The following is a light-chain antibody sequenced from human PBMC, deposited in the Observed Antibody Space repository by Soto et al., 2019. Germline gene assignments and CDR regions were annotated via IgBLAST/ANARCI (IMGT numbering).Light chain of an antibody. V-gene: IGKV3-20*01. CDR1: QSVSSSY. Sequence: IVLTPSPGTLSLSPGERATLSCRARQSVSSSYLAWYQQKPGQAPRLLIYRTSNRATGIPDRFSGSGSGTDFTLTISRLEPEDFAVYWCQQYDSSPRTFGQGTKVDIK. CDR2: RTS. J-gene: IGKJ1*01. CDR3: QQYDSSPRT.